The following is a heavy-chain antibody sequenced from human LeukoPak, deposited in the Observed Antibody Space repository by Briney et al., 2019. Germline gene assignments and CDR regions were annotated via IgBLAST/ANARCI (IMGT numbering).Heavy chain of an antibody. V-gene: IGHV1-18*01. CDR2: ISAYNGNT. J-gene: IGHJ6*02. Sequence: ASVKVSCKASGYTFTSYGISWGRQAPGQGLEWMGWISAYNGNTNYAQKLQGRVTMTTDTSTSTAYMELRGLRSDDTAVYYCARDLAAAGMYYYYYYGMDVWGQGTTVTVSS. CDR1: GYTFTSYG. D-gene: IGHD6-13*01. CDR3: ARDLAAAGMYYYYYYGMDV.